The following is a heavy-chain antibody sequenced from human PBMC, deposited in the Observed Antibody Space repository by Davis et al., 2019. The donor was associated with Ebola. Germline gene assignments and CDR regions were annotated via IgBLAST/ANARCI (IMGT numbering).Heavy chain of an antibody. CDR2: IIPIFGTA. CDR1: GGTFSSYA. Sequence: AASVKVSCKASGGTFSSYAISWVRQAPGQGLEWMGGIIPIFGTANYAQKFQGRVTITADESTSTAYMELSSLRSGDTAVYYCARDSRGGVVVAATFWFDPWGQGTLVTVSS. CDR3: ARDSRGGVVVAATFWFDP. D-gene: IGHD2-15*01. J-gene: IGHJ5*02. V-gene: IGHV1-69*13.